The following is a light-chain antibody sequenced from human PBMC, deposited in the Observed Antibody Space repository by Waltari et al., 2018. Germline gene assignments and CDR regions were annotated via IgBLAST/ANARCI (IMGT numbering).Light chain of an antibody. Sequence: DIVMTQSPDSLAVSLGERATINCKSSQSVLYSSNNKNYLAWYQQKPGQPPKLLIYWASTRAAGVPGRFSGSGSGTDVTLTISSLQAEDVAVYYCQEYYGTPPDTFGQGTKLEIK. CDR3: QEYYGTPPDT. J-gene: IGKJ2*01. CDR2: WAS. CDR1: QSVLYSSNNKNY. V-gene: IGKV4-1*01.